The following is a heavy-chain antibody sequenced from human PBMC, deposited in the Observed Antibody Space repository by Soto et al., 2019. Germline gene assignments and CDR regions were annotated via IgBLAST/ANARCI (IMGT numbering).Heavy chain of an antibody. D-gene: IGHD6-13*01. V-gene: IGHV3-7*01. J-gene: IGHJ6*02. Sequence: EVQLVESGGGLVQRGWALRLSCAASGFTFISYCMCWVLQAPVKGLEWVGNIKQDGREKNYVEFAEGRFTIARANAENSLYMQMNSLRAEDTAVYSCARIAAAGRGWDVWGQGTKVVVSS. CDR2: IKQDGREK. CDR3: ARIAAAGRGWDV. CDR1: GFTFISYC.